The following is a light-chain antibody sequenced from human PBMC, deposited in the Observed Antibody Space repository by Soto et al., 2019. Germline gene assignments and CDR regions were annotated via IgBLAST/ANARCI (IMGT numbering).Light chain of an antibody. CDR3: QQYGSSSFT. J-gene: IGKJ2*01. CDR1: QSVASSY. CDR2: GAS. Sequence: EIVLTQSPGTLSLSPGEGATRYCRASQSVASSYLSWCQQKAGLAHRLIIYGASNRATVTPDGFSGGGSGTDFTLTISRLEPEDYSVYYCQQYGSSSFTFGQGTKLEIK. V-gene: IGKV3-20*01.